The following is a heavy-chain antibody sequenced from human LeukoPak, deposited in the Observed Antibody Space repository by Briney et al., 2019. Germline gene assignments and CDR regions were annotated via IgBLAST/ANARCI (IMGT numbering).Heavy chain of an antibody. CDR2: VYYTGST. D-gene: IGHD6-13*01. V-gene: IGHV4-59*01. J-gene: IGHJ6*03. Sequence: SETLSLTCTVSGDFITAYYWSWIRQPPGKGLEWIGYVYYTGSTNYNPSLKSRVTISVDTSKNQFSLKLSSVTAADTAVYYCARIIAAPTHYYYYYMDVWGKGTTVTVSS. CDR1: GDFITAYY. CDR3: ARIIAAPTHYYYYYMDV.